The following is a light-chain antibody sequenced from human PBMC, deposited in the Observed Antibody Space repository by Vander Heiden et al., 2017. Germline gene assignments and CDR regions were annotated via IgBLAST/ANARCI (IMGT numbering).Light chain of an antibody. CDR3: QQYDSNLMYT. CDR1: QSVLYSSNNKNY. Sequence: EIGMTQYPDSLAVSLGERATINCKSSQSVLYSSNNKNYLAWYQQKPGQPPKLLIYWASTRESGVPDRFSGSGYGTDFTLTISSRQAEDVAGYYCQQYDSNLMYTFGQGTKMEIK. CDR2: WAS. J-gene: IGKJ2*01. V-gene: IGKV4-1*01.